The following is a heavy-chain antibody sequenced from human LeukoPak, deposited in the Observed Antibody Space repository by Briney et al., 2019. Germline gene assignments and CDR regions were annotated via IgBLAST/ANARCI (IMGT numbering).Heavy chain of an antibody. CDR3: TRVRLGAATRYFDY. J-gene: IGHJ4*02. Sequence: GGSLRLSCAASGFSFSDHYMEWVRLAPGKGLEWVGRIKNKANSYGTDYAASVKGRFTLSRDDSMDSLYLQMNSLRSEDTALYYCTRVRLGAATRYFDYWGQGTLVTVSS. D-gene: IGHD1-26*01. CDR1: GFSFSDHY. V-gene: IGHV3-72*01. CDR2: IKNKANSYGT.